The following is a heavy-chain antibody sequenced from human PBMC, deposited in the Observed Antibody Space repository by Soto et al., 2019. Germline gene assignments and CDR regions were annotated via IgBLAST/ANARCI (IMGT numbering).Heavy chain of an antibody. CDR3: ARDQESITDRILQY. CDR1: GDAFASFG. J-gene: IGHJ4*02. V-gene: IGHV1-18*01. Sequence: GSVKVCFKASGDAFASFGFSLVRRAPGQGLEWLGWISAYNGNTHYAQKVRDRVTLTTDTSTNTAYMELRSLTSDDTAVYYCARDQESITDRILQYWGQGTRVTVSS. CDR2: ISAYNGNT. D-gene: IGHD3-10*01.